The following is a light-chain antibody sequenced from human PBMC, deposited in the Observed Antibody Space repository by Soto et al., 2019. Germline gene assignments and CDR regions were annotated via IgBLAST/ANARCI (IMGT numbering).Light chain of an antibody. V-gene: IGKV1-39*01. CDR2: AAS. CDR1: QSISSY. J-gene: IGKJ4*01. Sequence: DIQMTQSPSSLSASAGDRVNITCRASQSISSYLNWYQQKPGKAPKLLIYAASSLQSGVPSRFSGSGSGTDFTLTITSLQPEDFATYYCQQSYSTPRTFGGGTKVEIK. CDR3: QQSYSTPRT.